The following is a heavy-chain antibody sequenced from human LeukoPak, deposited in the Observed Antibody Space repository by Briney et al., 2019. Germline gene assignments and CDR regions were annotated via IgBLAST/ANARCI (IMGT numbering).Heavy chain of an antibody. V-gene: IGHV3-48*01. Sequence: GGSLRLSCAASGFTFSSYSMNWVRQAPGKGLEWVSYISSTSSTIYYGDSVKGRFTISRDNAKNSLYLQMNSLRAEDTAVYYCASQQQLVLLDWFDPWGQGTLVTVSS. D-gene: IGHD6-13*01. CDR3: ASQQQLVLLDWFDP. CDR2: ISSTSSTI. CDR1: GFTFSSYS. J-gene: IGHJ5*02.